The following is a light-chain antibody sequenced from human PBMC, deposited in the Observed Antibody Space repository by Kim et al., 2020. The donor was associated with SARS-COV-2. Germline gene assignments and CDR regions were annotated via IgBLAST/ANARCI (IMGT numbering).Light chain of an antibody. CDR2: RDT. V-gene: IGLV3-9*01. CDR3: QVWDSSTWV. CDR1: NIGSKI. J-gene: IGLJ3*02. Sequence: SYELTQPLSVSVALGQTATITCGGSNIGSKIVHWYQQTPGQAPVMVIDRDTNRPSGIPERFSGSTSGNTATLTISRAQAGDEADYYCQVWDSSTWVFGGGTQLTVL.